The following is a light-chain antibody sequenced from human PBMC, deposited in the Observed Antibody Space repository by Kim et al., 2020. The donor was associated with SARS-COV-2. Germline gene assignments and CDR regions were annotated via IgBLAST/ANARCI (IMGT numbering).Light chain of an antibody. CDR1: QDIRND. CDR2: GAS. Sequence: ASVRDRLHITCRARQDIRNDLGWYQQNPGRAPKRLIYGASSLQSGVPSRFSGSGSGTEFTLTISSLQPEDFATYFCLQHNTYPITFGQGTRLEIK. V-gene: IGKV1-17*01. CDR3: LQHNTYPIT. J-gene: IGKJ5*01.